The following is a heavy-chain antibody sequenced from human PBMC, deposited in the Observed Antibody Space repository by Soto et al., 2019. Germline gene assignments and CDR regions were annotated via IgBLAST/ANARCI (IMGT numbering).Heavy chain of an antibody. J-gene: IGHJ4*02. CDR3: ARGTPTTVTPLDY. CDR1: GFTVSSNY. D-gene: IGHD4-17*01. CDR2: IYSGGST. Sequence: PGGSLRLSCAASGFTVSSNYMSWVRQAPGKGLEWVSVIYSGGSTYYADSVKGRFTISRDNSKNTLYLQMNSLRAEDTAVYYCARGTPTTVTPLDYWGQGTLVTVPS. V-gene: IGHV3-53*01.